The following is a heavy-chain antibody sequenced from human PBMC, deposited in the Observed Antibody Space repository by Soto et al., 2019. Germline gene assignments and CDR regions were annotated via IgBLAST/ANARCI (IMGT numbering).Heavy chain of an antibody. CDR1: GGSISSGGYS. Sequence: SETLSLTCAVSGGSISSGGYSWSWIRQPPGKGLEWIGYIYHSGSTYYNPSLKSRVTISVDTSKNQFSLKLTSVTAADTAAYSCARSVFPWRQGTLVTAPQ. J-gene: IGHJ5*02. CDR3: ARSVFP. V-gene: IGHV4-30-2*01. CDR2: IYHSGST.